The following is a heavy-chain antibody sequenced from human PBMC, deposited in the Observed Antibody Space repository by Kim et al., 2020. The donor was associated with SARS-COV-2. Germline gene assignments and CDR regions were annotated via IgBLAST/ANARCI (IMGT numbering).Heavy chain of an antibody. D-gene: IGHD1-1*01. V-gene: IGHV4-39*01. J-gene: IGHJ5*02. CDR3: GVHSLWRNCCVP. CDR2: FYYSGNY. CDR1: GGTISSTSHC. Sequence: SETLCLTCDVSGGTISSTSHCWGWVRQTPGKGLEWVACFYYSGNYYYRPSLKSIVTISEATSKNQFSRKLSLVPAADTVVYCCGVHSLWRNCCVPWG.